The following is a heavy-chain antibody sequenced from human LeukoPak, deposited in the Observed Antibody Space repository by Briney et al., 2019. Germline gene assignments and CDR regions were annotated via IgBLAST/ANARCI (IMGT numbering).Heavy chain of an antibody. CDR3: ARVPRYGDYGIGGYYYGMDV. J-gene: IGHJ6*02. CDR1: GFTFSSYD. V-gene: IGHV3-13*01. D-gene: IGHD4-17*01. Sequence: PGGSLRLSCAASGFTFSSYDMHWVRQATGKGLEWVPAIGTAGDTYYPGSVKGRFTISRENAKNSLYLQMNSLRAGGTAVYYCARVPRYGDYGIGGYYYGMDVWGQGTTVTVSS. CDR2: IGTAGDT.